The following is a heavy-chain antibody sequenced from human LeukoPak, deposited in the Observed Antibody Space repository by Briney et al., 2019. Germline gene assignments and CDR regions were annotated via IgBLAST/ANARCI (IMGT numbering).Heavy chain of an antibody. D-gene: IGHD4-11*01. CDR2: IRYDGSNK. CDR3: AREGGLRAVTTKIDY. V-gene: IGHV3-30*02. CDR1: GFTFSSYG. Sequence: GGSLRLSCAASGFTFSSYGMHWVRQAPGKGLEWVAFIRYDGSNKYYADSVKGRFTISRDNSKNTLYLQMNSLRAEDTAVYYCAREGGLRAVTTKIDYWGQGTLVTVSS. J-gene: IGHJ4*02.